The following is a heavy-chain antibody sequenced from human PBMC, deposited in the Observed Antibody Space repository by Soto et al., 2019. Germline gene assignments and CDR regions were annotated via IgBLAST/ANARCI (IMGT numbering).Heavy chain of an antibody. V-gene: IGHV3-21*01. Sequence: GGSLRLSCVGSGFTFSTYSINWVRQAPGKGLEWVSSISSRSDIYYADSVKGRFTISRDNAKNSVPLQMNSLRAEDTAVYYCAREYTAWPLAYGLDVWGQGTTVTVS. CDR2: ISSRSDI. D-gene: IGHD2-2*02. CDR3: AREYTAWPLAYGLDV. J-gene: IGHJ6*02. CDR1: GFTFSTYS.